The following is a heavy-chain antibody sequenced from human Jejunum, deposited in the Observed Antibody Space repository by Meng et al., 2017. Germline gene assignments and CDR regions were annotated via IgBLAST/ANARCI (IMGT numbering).Heavy chain of an antibody. D-gene: IGHD5-18*01. CDR2: IYRGGST. V-gene: IGHV4-4*02. J-gene: IGHJ4*02. CDR3: ASDVDTAMAIDY. Sequence: QVQLQQWGAGLLKPSGTLSLTCAVSGGSISNSNWWGWVRQPPGKGLEWIGEIYRGGSTNYNPSLKSRVTISVDKSKNQFSLKLSSVTAADTAVYYCASDVDTAMAIDYWGQGTLVTVSS. CDR1: GGSISNSNW.